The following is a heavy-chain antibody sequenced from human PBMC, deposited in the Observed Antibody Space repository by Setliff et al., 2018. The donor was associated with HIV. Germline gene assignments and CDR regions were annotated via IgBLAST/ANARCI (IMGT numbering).Heavy chain of an antibody. J-gene: IGHJ4*02. CDR1: GGSISRRDYC. CDR3: ARQFRYPNRAVAGVDY. D-gene: IGHD6-19*01. CDR2: VYYNGNT. V-gene: IGHV4-39*01. Sequence: SETLSLTCTVSGGSISRRDYCWGWIRQPPGKGLEWIGSVYYNGNTYYNPSLKSRVTISVDTSKNQFSLKLSSVTAADTAIYFCARQFRYPNRAVAGVDYWGQGTLVTVSS.